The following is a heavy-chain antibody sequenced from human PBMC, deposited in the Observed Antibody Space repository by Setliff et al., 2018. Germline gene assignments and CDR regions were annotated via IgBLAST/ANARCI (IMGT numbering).Heavy chain of an antibody. Sequence: SETLSLTCTVSGGSINSGVYYWGWIRQPPGKGLEWIGRIYHGGDTYYNASLKSRLTISVDTSKNQFSLKLRSVTAADTAVYYCARMTGFQYIDVWGKGTTVTVSS. CDR3: ARMTGFQYIDV. D-gene: IGHD3-3*01. CDR1: GGSINSGVYY. CDR2: IYHGGDT. V-gene: IGHV4-39*01. J-gene: IGHJ6*03.